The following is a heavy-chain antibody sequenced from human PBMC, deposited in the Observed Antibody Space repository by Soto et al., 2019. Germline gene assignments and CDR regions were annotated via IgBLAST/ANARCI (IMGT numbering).Heavy chain of an antibody. CDR2: IYSGGST. Sequence: EVQLVESGGGLVQPGGSLRLSCAASGFTVSSNYMSWVRQAPGKGLEWVSVIYSGGSTYYADSVKGRFTISRDNSKNTPYLQMNSLRAEDTAADYCARMTAPWNYDYYYYYMDVWGKGATVTVSS. D-gene: IGHD1-7*01. CDR1: GFTVSSNY. CDR3: ARMTAPWNYDYYYYYMDV. V-gene: IGHV3-66*01. J-gene: IGHJ6*03.